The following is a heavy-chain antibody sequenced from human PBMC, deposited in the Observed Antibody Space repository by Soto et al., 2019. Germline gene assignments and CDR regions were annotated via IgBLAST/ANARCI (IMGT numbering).Heavy chain of an antibody. CDR3: ARPLGVYTWDHKGFDI. Sequence: PGESLKISCKGSGYSFSSYWIAWVRQMPGKGREWMGIIYAGGSDARYSPSFQGQCISSADNSISTAYLQWSSLKASDTAMYYCARPLGVYTWDHKGFDIWGQGPMVNVSS. CDR1: GYSFSSYW. J-gene: IGHJ3*02. CDR2: IYAGGSDA. V-gene: IGHV5-51*01. D-gene: IGHD2-2*02.